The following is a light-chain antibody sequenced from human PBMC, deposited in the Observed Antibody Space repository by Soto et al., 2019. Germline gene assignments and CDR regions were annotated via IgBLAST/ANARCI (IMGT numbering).Light chain of an antibody. Sequence: EIVMTQSPGTLSVSPGERATLSCRAGQSVTTNFAWYQQKSGQSPRLLIYDVSIRATGVPARFSGTGSETDFTLTISGLQSEDSAVYFCQQYNNWPFSFGQGTRLEIK. CDR1: QSVTTN. CDR2: DVS. V-gene: IGKV3-15*01. J-gene: IGKJ5*01. CDR3: QQYNNWPFS.